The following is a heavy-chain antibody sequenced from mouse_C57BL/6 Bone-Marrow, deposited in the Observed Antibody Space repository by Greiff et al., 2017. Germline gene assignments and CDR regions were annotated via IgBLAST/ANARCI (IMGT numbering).Heavy chain of an antibody. D-gene: IGHD2-1*01. CDR2: INPSNGGT. CDR1: GYTFTSYW. CDR3: ARRGIYYGNYDAMDY. V-gene: IGHV1-53*01. J-gene: IGHJ4*01. Sequence: QVQLQQPGTELVKPGASVKLSCKASGYTFTSYWMHWVKQRPGQGLEWIGNINPSNGGTNYNEKFKSKATLTVDKSSSPAYMQLSSLTSEDSAVYYCARRGIYYGNYDAMDYWGQGTSVTVSS.